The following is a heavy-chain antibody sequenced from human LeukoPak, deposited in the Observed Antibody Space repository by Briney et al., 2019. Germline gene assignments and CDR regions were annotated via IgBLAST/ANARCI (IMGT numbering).Heavy chain of an antibody. V-gene: IGHV3-7*05. CDR2: IKQDGSEE. CDR3: TGSSGWARYFDY. D-gene: IGHD6-19*01. J-gene: IGHJ4*02. CDR1: GDSW. Sequence: PGGSLRLSCAASGDSWMSWVRQAPGKGLEWVANIKQDGSEEYYVDSVKGRFTISRDNAKNSLYLQMNSLRAEDTAVYYCTGSSGWARYFDYWGQGTLVTVSS.